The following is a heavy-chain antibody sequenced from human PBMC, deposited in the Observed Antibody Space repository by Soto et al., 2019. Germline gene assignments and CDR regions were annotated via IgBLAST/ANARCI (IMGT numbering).Heavy chain of an antibody. V-gene: IGHV1-18*01. J-gene: IGHJ6*02. Sequence: QVQLVQSGAEVKKPGASVKVSCKASGYTFISYGISWVRQAPGQGLEWMGWISPYNGNTKYAQKLQGRVTMTTDTSTSPAHMELRSLRSDDTAVYYCAREMYYDFRSGYQGGMDVWGQGTTVSVSS. CDR1: GYTFISYG. CDR3: AREMYYDFRSGYQGGMDV. CDR2: ISPYNGNT. D-gene: IGHD3-3*01.